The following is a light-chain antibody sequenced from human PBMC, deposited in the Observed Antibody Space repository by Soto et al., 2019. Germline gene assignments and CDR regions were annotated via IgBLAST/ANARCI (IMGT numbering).Light chain of an antibody. CDR1: SSDVGGYNY. CDR2: DVS. CDR3: SSYTGSSTYV. J-gene: IGLJ1*01. V-gene: IGLV2-14*01. Sequence: ALTQPASVSGSPGHSITISCTGTSSDVGGYNYVSWYQQHPGKAPKLMIYDVSNRPSGISNRFSGSKSGNTASLTISGLQAEDEADYYCSSYTGSSTYVFGTGTKVTVL.